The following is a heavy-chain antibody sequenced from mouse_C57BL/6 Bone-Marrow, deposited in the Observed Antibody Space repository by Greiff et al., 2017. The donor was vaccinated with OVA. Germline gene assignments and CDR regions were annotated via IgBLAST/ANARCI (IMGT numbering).Heavy chain of an antibody. CDR2: IYPRDGST. J-gene: IGHJ4*01. Sequence: QVQLQQSGPELVKPGASVKLSCKASGYTFTSYDINWVKQRPGQGLEWIGWIYPRDGSTKYNEKFKGKATLTVDTSSSTAYMELSSLTSEDSAVYYCARFSYYYGSSHYYAMDYWGQGTSVTVSS. D-gene: IGHD1-1*01. V-gene: IGHV1-85*01. CDR1: GYTFTSYD. CDR3: ARFSYYYGSSHYYAMDY.